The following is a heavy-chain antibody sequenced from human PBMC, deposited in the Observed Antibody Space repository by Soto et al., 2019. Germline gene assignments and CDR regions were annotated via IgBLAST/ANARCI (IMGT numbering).Heavy chain of an antibody. CDR3: ARVIASAADFDY. CDR2: ISAYNRNT. D-gene: IGHD6-13*01. V-gene: IGHV1-18*01. Sequence: QVQLVQSGAEVKKPGASVKVSCKASGYTFTSYGLSWVRQAPGQGLEWMGWISAYNRNTNYAQKLQGRVTMTTDTPTSTADMELRSLRSDDTAVYYCARVIASAADFDYWGQGTLVTVSS. CDR1: GYTFTSYG. J-gene: IGHJ4*02.